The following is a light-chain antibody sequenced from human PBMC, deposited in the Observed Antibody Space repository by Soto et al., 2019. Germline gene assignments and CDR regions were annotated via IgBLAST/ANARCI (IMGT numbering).Light chain of an antibody. CDR2: AAS. J-gene: IGKJ2*01. CDR1: QDIRNH. CDR3: LQDCNFPFT. V-gene: IGKV1-6*01. Sequence: AIQMTQSPSSLSASVGDRVTITCRASQDIRNHLAWYQQKPGTAPKVLISAASSLQTGVPSRFSGSGSGTDFTLTISSLHPEDFATYYCLQDCNFPFTFGQGTKLEVK.